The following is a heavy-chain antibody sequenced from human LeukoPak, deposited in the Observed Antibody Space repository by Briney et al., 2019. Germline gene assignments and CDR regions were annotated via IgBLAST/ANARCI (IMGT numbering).Heavy chain of an antibody. CDR3: ATSYDNKIVPYDC. Sequence: SETLSLTCTASGVSITSYKWSWLRQSPGKGLEWIGFISTSGRTDYNPSLTSRVSMSVDTSKSQVSLRLSSVTAEDTAVYYCATSYDNKIVPYDCWGQGILVTVSS. CDR1: GVSITSYK. CDR2: ISTSGRT. D-gene: IGHD3-9*01. J-gene: IGHJ4*02. V-gene: IGHV4-4*09.